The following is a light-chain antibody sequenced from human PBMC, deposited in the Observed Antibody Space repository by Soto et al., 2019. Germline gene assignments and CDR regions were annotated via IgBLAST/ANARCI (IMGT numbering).Light chain of an antibody. CDR3: QQRSNWARIFT. Sequence: EIVLTQSPATLSLSPGERATLSCRASQSVSSYLAWYQQKPGQAPRLLIYDASNRATGIPVRFSGSGSGTDFTLTISSLEPEDFAVYYCQQRSNWARIFTFGPGTKVDIK. J-gene: IGKJ3*01. V-gene: IGKV3-11*01. CDR1: QSVSSY. CDR2: DAS.